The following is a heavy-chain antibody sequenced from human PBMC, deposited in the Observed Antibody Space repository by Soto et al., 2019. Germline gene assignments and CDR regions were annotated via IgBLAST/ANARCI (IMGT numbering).Heavy chain of an antibody. CDR1: GGSISSGGYS. CDR2: ISHTGST. V-gene: IGHV4-30-2*01. D-gene: IGHD2-21*02. Sequence: PSETLSLTCTVSGGSISSGGYSWSWIRQPPGKGLEWIGYISHTGSTYYKPSLKSRGTISLDKSKNQFSLKLSSVTAADTAVYYCARGVNCGGDCYFFDYWGQGTLVTVSS. J-gene: IGHJ4*02. CDR3: ARGVNCGGDCYFFDY.